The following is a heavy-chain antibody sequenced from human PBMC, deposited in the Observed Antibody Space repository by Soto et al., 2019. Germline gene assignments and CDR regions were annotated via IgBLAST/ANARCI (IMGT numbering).Heavy chain of an antibody. CDR2: IYYSGST. D-gene: IGHD3-3*01. CDR1: GGPISSGGYY. J-gene: IGHJ5*02. V-gene: IGHV4-31*03. CDR3: ARETYDFDTFWFDP. Sequence: PSETLSLTCTVSGGPISSGGYYWSWIRQHPGKGLEWIGYIYYSGSTYYNPSLKSRVTISVDTSKNQFSLKLSSVTAADTAVYYCARETYDFDTFWFDPWGQGTLVTVSS.